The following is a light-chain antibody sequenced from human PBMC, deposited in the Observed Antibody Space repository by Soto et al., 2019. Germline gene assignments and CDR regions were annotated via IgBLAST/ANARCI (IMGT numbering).Light chain of an antibody. CDR2: GAS. Sequence: EKVLTQAPGTLSFSPGERATLSCRASQSVSSSYLAWYQQKPGQAPRLLTYGASSRATGIPDRFSGSGSGTDFTLTISRLEPEDFVVYYCQQYNDRPPITFGQGIRLEIK. V-gene: IGKV3-20*01. J-gene: IGKJ5*01. CDR1: QSVSSSY. CDR3: QQYNDRPPIT.